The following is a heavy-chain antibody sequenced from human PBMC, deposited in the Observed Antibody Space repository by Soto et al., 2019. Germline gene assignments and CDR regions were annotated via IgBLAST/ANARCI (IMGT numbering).Heavy chain of an antibody. Sequence: EVQLVESGGGLIQPGGSLRLSCAASGFTVSSNYMSWVRQAPGKGLEWVSVIYSGGSTYYADSVKGRFTISRDNPKNKLYLQMNSLRAEDTAVYYCARNYYDSCGVFDYWGQGTLVTVSS. CDR2: IYSGGST. CDR3: ARNYYDSCGVFDY. V-gene: IGHV3-53*01. CDR1: GFTVSSNY. J-gene: IGHJ4*02. D-gene: IGHD3-22*01.